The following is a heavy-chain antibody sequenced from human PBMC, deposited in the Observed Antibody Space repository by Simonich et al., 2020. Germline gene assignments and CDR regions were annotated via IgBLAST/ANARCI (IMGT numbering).Heavy chain of an antibody. Sequence: QVQLVQSGAEVKKPGASVKVSCKASGYTFTGYYMHWVRQAPGQGLEGMGWNNPNSGGTNYGQKLQGRVTMTRDTSISTAYMELSRLRSDDTAVYYCARSHIAAAGTGYFQHWGQGTLVTVSS. CDR2: NNPNSGGT. J-gene: IGHJ1*01. CDR3: ARSHIAAAGTGYFQH. V-gene: IGHV1-2*02. CDR1: GYTFTGYY. D-gene: IGHD6-13*01.